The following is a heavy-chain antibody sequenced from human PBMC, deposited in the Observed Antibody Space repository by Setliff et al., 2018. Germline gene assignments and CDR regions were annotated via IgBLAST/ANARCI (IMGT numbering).Heavy chain of an antibody. CDR1: GFTFSSYV. V-gene: IGHV3-64*02. Sequence: GSLRLSCAASGFTFSSYVMHWVRQAPGKGLEYVSAISSNGGSTYYADSMKGRFTISRDNSKNTLYLQMNSLTAEDTAVYYCARDRPGPSFGGMDVWGQGTTVTVSS. D-gene: IGHD3-3*01. J-gene: IGHJ6*02. CDR2: ISSNGGST. CDR3: ARDRPGPSFGGMDV.